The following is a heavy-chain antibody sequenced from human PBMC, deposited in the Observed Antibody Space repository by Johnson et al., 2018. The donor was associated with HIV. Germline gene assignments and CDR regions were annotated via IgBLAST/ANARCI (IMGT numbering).Heavy chain of an antibody. V-gene: IGHV3-30-3*01. J-gene: IGHJ3*02. CDR3: ASFAAAGDAFDI. D-gene: IGHD6-13*01. CDR2: ISYDGSNK. Sequence: ISYDGSNKYYADSVKGRFTISRDNSKNTLYLQMNSLRAEDTAVYYCASFAAAGDAFDIWGQGTMVTVSS.